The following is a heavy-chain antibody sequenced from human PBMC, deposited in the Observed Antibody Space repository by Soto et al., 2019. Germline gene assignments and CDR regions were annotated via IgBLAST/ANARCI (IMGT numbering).Heavy chain of an antibody. V-gene: IGHV2-5*02. CDR3: AHHPYYGLGSYSFDY. CDR2: IYWDDDK. J-gene: IGHJ4*02. Sequence: QITLKESGPTLVRPTQTLTLTCTFSGFSLTTSGVGVGWIRQPPGKALEWLAVIYWDDDKRYSSSLKSRLTKSKDTSKNQVVLTMTNMEPVDTATYYCAHHPYYGLGSYSFDYWGQGTLVTVPS. CDR1: GFSLTTSGVG. D-gene: IGHD3-10*01.